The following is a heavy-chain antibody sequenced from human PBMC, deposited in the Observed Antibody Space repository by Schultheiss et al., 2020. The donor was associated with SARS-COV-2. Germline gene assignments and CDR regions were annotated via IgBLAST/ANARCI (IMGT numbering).Heavy chain of an antibody. CDR3: ARGQEKYGDFRRTNNWFDP. CDR2: IYYSGST. Sequence: SQTLSLTCTVSGGSISSYYWSWIRQPPGKGLEWIGYIYYSGSTNYNPSLKSRVTISVDTSKNQFSLKLSSVTAADTAVYYCARGQEKYGDFRRTNNWFDPWGQGTLVTVSS. J-gene: IGHJ5*02. D-gene: IGHD4-17*01. V-gene: IGHV4-59*01. CDR1: GGSISSYY.